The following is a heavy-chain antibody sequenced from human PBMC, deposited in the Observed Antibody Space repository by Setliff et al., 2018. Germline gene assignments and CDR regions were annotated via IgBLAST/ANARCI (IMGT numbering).Heavy chain of an antibody. CDR3: AKGGFVGISHHRAFDI. D-gene: IGHD2-21*01. CDR1: GFTFSNYA. CDR2: ISGSGGST. J-gene: IGHJ3*02. V-gene: IGHV3-23*01. Sequence: TGGSLRLSCAASGFTFSNYAMSWVRQAPGKGLEWVSGISGSGGSTYYADSVKGRFTISRDNSKNTLYLQVNSLRAEDTAVYYCAKGGFVGISHHRAFDIWGRGTMVTVSS.